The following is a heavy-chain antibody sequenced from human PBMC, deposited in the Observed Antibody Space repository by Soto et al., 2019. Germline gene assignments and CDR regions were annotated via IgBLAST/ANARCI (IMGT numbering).Heavy chain of an antibody. Sequence: PSETLSLTCTVSGGSISSGGYYWSWIRQHPGKGLEWIGYIYYSGSTYYNPSLKSRVTISVDTSKNQFSLKLSSVTAADTAVYYCARSDLDCSSTSPSFTADYWGQGPLVTLSS. CDR2: IYYSGST. J-gene: IGHJ4*02. CDR1: GGSISSGGYY. D-gene: IGHD2-2*01. V-gene: IGHV4-31*03. CDR3: ARSDLDCSSTSPSFTADY.